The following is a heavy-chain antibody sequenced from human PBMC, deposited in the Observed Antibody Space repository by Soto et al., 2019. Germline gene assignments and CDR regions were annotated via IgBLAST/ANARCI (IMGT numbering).Heavy chain of an antibody. D-gene: IGHD2-15*01. CDR3: AREVEGMDV. CDR1: GSTFSSYA. Sequence: QVQLVESGGGVVQPGRSLRLSCAASGSTFSSYAMQWVRQAPGKGLEWVAVVLYDGSNQYYADSVKGRFTSSRDNAKNTLYLEMNSLRAEDTAVYYCAREVEGMDVWGQGTTVTVSS. CDR2: VLYDGSNQ. J-gene: IGHJ6*02. V-gene: IGHV3-30-3*01.